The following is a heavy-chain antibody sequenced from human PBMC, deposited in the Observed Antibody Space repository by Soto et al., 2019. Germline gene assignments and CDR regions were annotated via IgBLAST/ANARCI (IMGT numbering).Heavy chain of an antibody. V-gene: IGHV3-49*03. CDR3: TRGHPMITFGGALKGFDY. CDR2: IRSKAYGGTT. J-gene: IGHJ4*02. D-gene: IGHD3-16*01. Sequence: GGSLRLSCTASGFTFGDYAMSWFRQAPGKGLEWVGFIRSKAYGGTTEYAASVKGRFTISRDDSKSIAYLQMNSLKTEDTAVYYCTRGHPMITFGGALKGFDYWGQGTLVTVSS. CDR1: GFTFGDYA.